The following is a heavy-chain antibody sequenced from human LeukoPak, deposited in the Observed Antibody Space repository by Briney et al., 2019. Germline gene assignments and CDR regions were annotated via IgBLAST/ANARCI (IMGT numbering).Heavy chain of an antibody. Sequence: SETLSLTCTVSGYSISSGSGYYWGWIRQPPGKGLEWIGSIHHSGSTYNNPSLKSRVTISVDTSKTQFSLRLSSVTAADTAVYYCARGGYDFWRIWWFDPWGQGTLVTVSS. CDR3: ARGGYDFWRIWWFDP. D-gene: IGHD3-3*01. CDR1: GYSISSGSGYY. J-gene: IGHJ5*02. V-gene: IGHV4-38-2*02. CDR2: IHHSGST.